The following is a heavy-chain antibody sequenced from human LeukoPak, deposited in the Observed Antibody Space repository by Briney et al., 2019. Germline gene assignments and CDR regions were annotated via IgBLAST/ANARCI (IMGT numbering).Heavy chain of an antibody. Sequence: SVKVSCKASGGTFTSNAISWVRHPPPQGLEWMGGIIPIIGTTNNAQKFQGRVTITADKSTSTAYMELSSLRSEDTAVYYCAIRSDSGEQWPNYYYGMDVWGKGTTVTVSS. CDR3: AIRSDSGEQWPNYYYGMDV. CDR1: GGTFTSNA. CDR2: IIPIIGTT. J-gene: IGHJ6*04. D-gene: IGHD6-19*01. V-gene: IGHV1-69*06.